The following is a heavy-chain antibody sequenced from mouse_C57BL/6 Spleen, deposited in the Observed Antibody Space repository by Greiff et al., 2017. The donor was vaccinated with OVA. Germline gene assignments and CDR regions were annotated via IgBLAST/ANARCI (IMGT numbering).Heavy chain of an antibody. D-gene: IGHD1-1*01. CDR1: GFSLTCYG. J-gene: IGHJ4*01. CDR2: IWSGGST. V-gene: IGHV2-2*01. Sequence: QVQLKESGPGLVQPSQSLSITCTVPGFSLTCYGVHWVRQSPGMGLVWLGVIWSGGSTDYNAAFISRLSISKDNSKSQVFFRMNSLQADDTAIYYCARNGGSSLYYYAMDYWGQGTSVTVAS. CDR3: ARNGGSSLYYYAMDY.